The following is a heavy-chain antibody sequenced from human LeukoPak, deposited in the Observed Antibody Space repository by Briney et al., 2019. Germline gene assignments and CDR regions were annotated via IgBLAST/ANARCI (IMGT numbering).Heavy chain of an antibody. V-gene: IGHV3-30*19. D-gene: IGHD3-9*01. CDR1: GFPFSDYV. Sequence: PGGSLRLSCAASGFPFSDYVMHWVRQAPGKGLEWVSVIRYDGNNKYYADSVKGRFTISRDNSKNTLYLQMNSLESEDTAVYYCARSKDILTGYCFDYWGQGTLVTVSS. CDR3: ARSKDILTGYCFDY. J-gene: IGHJ4*02. CDR2: IRYDGNNK.